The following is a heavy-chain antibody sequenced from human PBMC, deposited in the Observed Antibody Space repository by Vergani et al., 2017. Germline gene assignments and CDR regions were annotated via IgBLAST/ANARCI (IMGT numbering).Heavy chain of an antibody. V-gene: IGHV3-23*01. J-gene: IGHJ5*01. CDR1: GFMFNIYG. D-gene: IGHD1-1*01. CDR2: ITGTGDRT. Sequence: EGQLLESGGGLVQPGGSLRLSCAASGFMFNIYGVSWVRQAPGKGLEWVSGITGTGDRTLYADSVKGRFSISRDNSKNMLFLQMNSLRVEDTAVYYCARWGNEKRLDSWGQGTLVTVSS. CDR3: ARWGNEKRLDS.